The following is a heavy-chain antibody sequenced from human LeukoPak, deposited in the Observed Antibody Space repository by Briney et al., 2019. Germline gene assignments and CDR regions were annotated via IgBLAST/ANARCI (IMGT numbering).Heavy chain of an antibody. CDR3: ARQYYDYWSGFDY. CDR2: IKQDGSEK. CDR1: RFTFCGYW. Sequence: GGSLRLSCAGSRFTFCGYWMSWVRQAPGKGLEWVANIKQDGSEKYYVDSGKGRFTISRDNAKNSLYLQMNSLRAEDTAVYYCARQYYDYWSGFDYWGQGTLVTVSS. V-gene: IGHV3-7*01. D-gene: IGHD3-3*01. J-gene: IGHJ4*02.